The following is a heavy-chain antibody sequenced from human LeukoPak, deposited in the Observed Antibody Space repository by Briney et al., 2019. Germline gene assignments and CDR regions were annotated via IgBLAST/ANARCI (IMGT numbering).Heavy chain of an antibody. CDR1: GFTYSSYW. Sequence: PGGSLRLSCAASGFTYSSYWMSWVRQAPGKGLEWVANIKQDGSEKYYVDSVKGRFTISRDNAKNSLYLQMNSLRAEDTAVYYCARDGSGYYYLLGDWFDPWGQGTLVTVSS. CDR3: ARDGSGYYYLLGDWFDP. V-gene: IGHV3-7*01. D-gene: IGHD3-22*01. J-gene: IGHJ5*02. CDR2: IKQDGSEK.